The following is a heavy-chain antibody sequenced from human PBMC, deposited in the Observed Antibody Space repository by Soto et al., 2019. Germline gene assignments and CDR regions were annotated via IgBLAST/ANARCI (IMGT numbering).Heavy chain of an antibody. J-gene: IGHJ6*02. D-gene: IGHD3-22*01. V-gene: IGHV3-23*01. CDR2: ISGSGGST. Sequence: LRLSCAASGFTFSSYAMSWVRQAPGKGLEWVSAISGSGGSTYYADSVKGRFTISRDNSKNTLYLQMNSLRAEDTAVYYCAKDQSTEYYDSSGYQWDYYYYGMDVWGQGTTVTVSS. CDR3: AKDQSTEYYDSSGYQWDYYYYGMDV. CDR1: GFTFSSYA.